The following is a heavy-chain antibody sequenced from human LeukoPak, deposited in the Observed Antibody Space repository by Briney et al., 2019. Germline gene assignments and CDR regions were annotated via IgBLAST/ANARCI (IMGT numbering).Heavy chain of an antibody. V-gene: IGHV4-59*08. D-gene: IGHD2-15*01. CDR3: ARHVPLVAAEFPPKVDY. J-gene: IGHJ4*02. CDR2: IHYSGST. Sequence: SETLSLTCTVSGGSISSYYWSWIRQPPGKGLEWIGYIHYSGSTNYNPSLKSRVTISVDTSKNQFSLQLSSVTAADTAVYYCARHVPLVAAEFPPKVDYWGQGNLVTVSS. CDR1: GGSISSYY.